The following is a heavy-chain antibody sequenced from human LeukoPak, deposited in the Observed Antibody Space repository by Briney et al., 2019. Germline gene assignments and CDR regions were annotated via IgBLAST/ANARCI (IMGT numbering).Heavy chain of an antibody. D-gene: IGHD1-7*01. CDR3: AKDEGGVTGTLIPGAFDI. CDR1: GDSVSSNSAA. J-gene: IGHJ3*02. Sequence: SQTLSLTCAISGDSVSSNSAAWNWIRQSPSRGLEWLGRTYYRSKWYNDYAVSVKSRITINPDTSKNQFSLQLNSVTPEDTAVYYCAKDEGGVTGTLIPGAFDIWGQGTMVTVSS. V-gene: IGHV6-1*01. CDR2: TYYRSKWYN.